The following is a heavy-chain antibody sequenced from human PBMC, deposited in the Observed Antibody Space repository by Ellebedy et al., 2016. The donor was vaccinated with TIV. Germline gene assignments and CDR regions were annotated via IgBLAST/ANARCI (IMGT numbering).Heavy chain of an antibody. D-gene: IGHD2-2*01. CDR3: AGRPGSVPAAIRHYGMDV. CDR2: IIPIFGTA. J-gene: IGHJ6*02. V-gene: IGHV1-69*06. Sequence: ASVKVSCKASGGTFSSYAISWVRQAPGQGLEWMGGIIPIFGTANYAQKFQGRVTITADKSTSTAYMELSSLRSEDTAVYYCAGRPGSVPAAIRHYGMDVWGQGTTVTVSS. CDR1: GGTFSSYA.